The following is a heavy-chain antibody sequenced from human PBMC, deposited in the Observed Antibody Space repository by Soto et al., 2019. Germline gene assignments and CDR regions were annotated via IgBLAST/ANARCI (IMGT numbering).Heavy chain of an antibody. D-gene: IGHD2-21*02. CDR2: INHSGTI. Sequence: PSETLSLTCAAYGGSFSGYYWTWIRQPPGKGLEWSGEINHSGTINFNPSLKSRLTISLDTSKKHFSLKLSSVTGADTAAYYCARADRTLVTSYSLDVWGQGTTVAVSS. J-gene: IGHJ6*02. V-gene: IGHV4-34*01. CDR3: ARADRTLVTSYSLDV. CDR1: GGSFSGYY.